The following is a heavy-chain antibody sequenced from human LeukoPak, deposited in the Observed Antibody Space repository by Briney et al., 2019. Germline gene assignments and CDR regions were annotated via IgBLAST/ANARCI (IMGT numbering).Heavy chain of an antibody. CDR2: ISAYNGNT. Sequence: ASVKVSCKASGYTFTSYGISWVRQAPGQGLEWMGWISAYNGNTSYAQKLQGRVTMTTDTSTSTAYMELRSLRSDDTAVYYCARVPGYCSSTSCYSPTDYWGQGTLVTVSS. CDR1: GYTFTSYG. CDR3: ARVPGYCSSTSCYSPTDY. V-gene: IGHV1-18*01. D-gene: IGHD2-2*02. J-gene: IGHJ4*02.